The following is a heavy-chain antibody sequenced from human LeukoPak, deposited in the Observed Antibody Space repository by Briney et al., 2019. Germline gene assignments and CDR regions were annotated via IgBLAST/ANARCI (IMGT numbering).Heavy chain of an antibody. V-gene: IGHV3-48*04. Sequence: GGSLRLSCAASGFTFSSYAMNWVRQAPGKGLEWVSYISSSGSTIYYADSVKGRFTISRDNAKNSLYLQMNSLRAEDTAVYYCARNGYSSGWYLFWGQGTLVTVSS. J-gene: IGHJ4*02. CDR3: ARNGYSSGWYLF. CDR2: ISSSGSTI. CDR1: GFTFSSYA. D-gene: IGHD6-19*01.